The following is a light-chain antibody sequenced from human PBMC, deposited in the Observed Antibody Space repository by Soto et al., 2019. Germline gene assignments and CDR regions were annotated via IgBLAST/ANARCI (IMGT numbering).Light chain of an antibody. CDR2: GAS. Sequence: VLTQSPVTLSLSPGERATLSCRASQAVGTYVAWYQVRGGQAPRLLISGASKRATGIPDRINGGGSGADFILTINSLESGESAVYFCQQGVNWPVTFGQGTRVEIK. CDR3: QQGVNWPVT. CDR1: QAVGTY. J-gene: IGKJ5*01. V-gene: IGKV3-11*01.